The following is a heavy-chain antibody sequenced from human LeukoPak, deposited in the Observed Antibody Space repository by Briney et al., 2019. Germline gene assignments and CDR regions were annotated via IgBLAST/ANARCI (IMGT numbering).Heavy chain of an antibody. J-gene: IGHJ5*02. CDR1: GYTFTGYY. D-gene: IGHD2-15*01. CDR2: INPNSGGT. V-gene: IGHV1-2*06. CDR3: ARGYCSGGSCYSVENWFDP. Sequence: ASVKVSCKAAGYTFTGYYMFWVRQAPGQGLEWMGRINPNSGGTNYAQKFKGRVTMTRDTSISTAYMELSRLRSDDTAVYYCARGYCSGGSCYSVENWFDPRGQGTLVTVSS.